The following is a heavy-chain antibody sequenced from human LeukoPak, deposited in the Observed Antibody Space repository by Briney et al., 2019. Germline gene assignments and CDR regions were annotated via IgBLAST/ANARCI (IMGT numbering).Heavy chain of an antibody. J-gene: IGHJ4*02. CDR3: ARVWYDILTGYVDY. CDR2: IYSGGST. CDR1: GFTVSSNY. V-gene: IGHV3-53*01. D-gene: IGHD3-9*01. Sequence: PGGSLRLSCAASGFTVSSNYMSWVRQAPGKGLEWVSVIYSGGSTYYADSVKGRFTISRDNSKNTLYLQMNSQRAEDTAVYYCARVWYDILTGYVDYWGQGTLVTVSS.